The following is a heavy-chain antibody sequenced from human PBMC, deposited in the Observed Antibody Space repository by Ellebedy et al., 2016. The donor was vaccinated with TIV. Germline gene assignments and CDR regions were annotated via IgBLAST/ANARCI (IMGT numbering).Heavy chain of an antibody. CDR1: GFTFSNYW. Sequence: GGSLRLXXAASGFTFSNYWMSWVRQAPGKRLEWVANINQDVSEKYYVDSVKGRFTISRDNARDSLYLQMNSLRAEDTAVYYCTRRGSMFDHWGQGTLVSVSS. V-gene: IGHV3-7*03. J-gene: IGHJ4*02. CDR2: INQDVSEK. CDR3: TRRGSMFDH.